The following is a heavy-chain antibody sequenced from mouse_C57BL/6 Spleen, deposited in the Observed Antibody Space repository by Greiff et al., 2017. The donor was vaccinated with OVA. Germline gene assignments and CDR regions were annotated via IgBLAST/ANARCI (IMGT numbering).Heavy chain of an antibody. CDR2: INPNNGGT. CDR3: ARSGYYGYDVFAY. D-gene: IGHD2-2*01. V-gene: IGHV1-18*01. J-gene: IGHJ3*01. Sequence: VQLQQSGPELVKPGASVKIPCKASGYTFTDYNMDWVKQSHGKSLEWIGDINPNNGGTIYNQKFKGKATLTVDKSSSTAYMELRSLTSEDTAVYYCARSGYYGYDVFAYWGQGTLVTVSA. CDR1: GYTFTDYN.